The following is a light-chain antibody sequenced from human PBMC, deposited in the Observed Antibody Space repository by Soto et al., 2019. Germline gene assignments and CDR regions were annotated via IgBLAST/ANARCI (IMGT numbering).Light chain of an antibody. V-gene: IGLV2-14*03. Sequence: QSALTQPASVSGSPGQSITISCTGSSNDVGAFNYVSWYRHSPGEAPKVLIRGVSIRPSGVSIRFSASKSANTASLTISGLQAEDEALYYCSSYTTSNTWVCGGGTKLTVL. J-gene: IGLJ3*02. CDR1: SNDVGAFNY. CDR3: SSYTTSNTWV. CDR2: GVS.